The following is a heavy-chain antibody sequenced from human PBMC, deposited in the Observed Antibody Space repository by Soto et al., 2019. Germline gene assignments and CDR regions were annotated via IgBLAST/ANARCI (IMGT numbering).Heavy chain of an antibody. CDR3: AGGSTIVWGAPSWFDP. D-gene: IGHD3-10*01. Sequence: QVQLVQSGAEVKKPGSSVKVSCKASGGTFSRYTINWVRQAPGQGLEWMGRIIPIAAIANYTQKFQGRVTITVDKSSTTAYMELSSLRSDDTAVYYCAGGSTIVWGAPSWFDPWGQGTLVTVSS. V-gene: IGHV1-69*02. J-gene: IGHJ5*02. CDR1: GGTFSRYT. CDR2: IIPIAAIA.